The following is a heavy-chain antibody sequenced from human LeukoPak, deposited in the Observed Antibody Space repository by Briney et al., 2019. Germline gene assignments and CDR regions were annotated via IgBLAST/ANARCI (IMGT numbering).Heavy chain of an antibody. CDR3: ARTPVTRYNWFDP. J-gene: IGHJ5*02. CDR1: GGSISSYY. D-gene: IGHD4-17*01. V-gene: IGHV4-59*08. CDR2: FYYSGST. Sequence: SETLSLTCTVSGGSISSYYWSWIRQPPGKGLEWIGYFYYSGSTNYNPSLKSRVTISVDTSKNQFSLKLSSVTAADTAVYYCARTPVTRYNWFDPWGQGTLVTVSS.